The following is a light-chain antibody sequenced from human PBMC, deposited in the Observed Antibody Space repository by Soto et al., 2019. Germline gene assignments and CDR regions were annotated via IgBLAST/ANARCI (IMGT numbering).Light chain of an antibody. CDR2: KAS. CDR1: QSISSW. V-gene: IGKV1-5*03. CDR3: QQYNSYSET. Sequence: DIQMTQSPSTLSASVGDRVTITCRASQSISSWLAWYQQKPGQAPKLLIYKASSLESGAPSRFSGSGSGTEFTLTISSLQPDDFATYYCQQYNSYSETFGQGTKLEIK. J-gene: IGKJ2*01.